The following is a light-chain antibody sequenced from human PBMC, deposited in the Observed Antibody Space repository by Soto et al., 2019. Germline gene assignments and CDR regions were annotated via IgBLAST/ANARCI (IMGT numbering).Light chain of an antibody. V-gene: IGLV2-23*01. J-gene: IGLJ1*01. CDR2: EGN. CDR3: RSYAGTSNYDTYV. CDR1: SSGFGIYNL. Sequence: LTQPASVSGSPGQSITISCTGTSSGFGIYNLVSWYQQHPGKAPKLLVYEGNKRPSGVSNRFSGSKSGNTASLTISGLQADDEPDYYCRSYAGTSNYDTYVSGSGTKVTVL.